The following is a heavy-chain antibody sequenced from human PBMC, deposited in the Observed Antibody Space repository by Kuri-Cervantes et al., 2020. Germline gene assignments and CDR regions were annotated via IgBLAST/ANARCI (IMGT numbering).Heavy chain of an antibody. CDR3: AKGVPAAMLSWFDP. V-gene: IGHV1-3*01. CDR1: GYTFTSYA. CDR2: INAGNGNT. Sequence: ASVKVSCKASGYTFTSYAVHWVRQAPGQRLEWMGWINAGNGNTKYSQKFQGRVTITRDTSASTAYMELSSLRSEDTAVYYCAKGVPAAMLSWFDPWGQGTLVTVSS. D-gene: IGHD2-2*01. J-gene: IGHJ5*02.